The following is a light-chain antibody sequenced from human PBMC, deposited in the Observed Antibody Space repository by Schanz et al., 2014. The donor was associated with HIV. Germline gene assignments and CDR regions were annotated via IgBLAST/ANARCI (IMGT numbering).Light chain of an antibody. CDR3: SSYTSFSTLI. V-gene: IGLV2-14*03. Sequence: QSALTQPASVSGSPGQSITISCTGTNSDVGGYNFVSWYQQHPGKAPKLIIYDVNNRPSGVSNRFSGSKSGNTASLTVSGLQAEDEADYFCSSYTSFSTLIFGGGTKLTVL. J-gene: IGLJ2*01. CDR1: NSDVGGYNF. CDR2: DVN.